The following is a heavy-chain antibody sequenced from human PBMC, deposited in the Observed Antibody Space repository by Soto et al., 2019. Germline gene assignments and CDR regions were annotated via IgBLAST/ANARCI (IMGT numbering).Heavy chain of an antibody. D-gene: IGHD6-13*01. CDR2: MSFDGRNK. CDR3: AKDQQSYFYGMDV. Sequence: QVQLVESGGGVVQPGRSLRLSCAASGFTFNNYGMHWVRRAPGKGLEWVGVMSFDGRNKYYAPSVKGRFTISRDDSKNTLYLQMNSLRAEDTAVYYCAKDQQSYFYGMDVWGQGTTVTVSS. J-gene: IGHJ6*02. V-gene: IGHV3-30*18. CDR1: GFTFNNYG.